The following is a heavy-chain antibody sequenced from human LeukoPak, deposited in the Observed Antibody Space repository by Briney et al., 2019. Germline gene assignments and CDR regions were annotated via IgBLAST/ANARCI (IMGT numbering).Heavy chain of an antibody. D-gene: IGHD3-10*01. CDR3: ARWGLIGLLY. Sequence: SVKVSCKASGYTFTSYGISWVRQAPGQGLEWMGGIIPIFGTANYAQKFQGRVTITADESTSTAYMELSSLRSEDTAVYYCARWGLIGLLYWGQGTLVTVSS. CDR2: IIPIFGTA. J-gene: IGHJ4*02. V-gene: IGHV1-69*13. CDR1: GYTFTSYG.